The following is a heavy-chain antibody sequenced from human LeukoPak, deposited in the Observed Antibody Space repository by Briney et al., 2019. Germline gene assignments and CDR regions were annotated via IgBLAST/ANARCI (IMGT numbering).Heavy chain of an antibody. Sequence: GGSLRLSCAASGFTFSVAWMHWVRQAPGKGLEWVSVIKSDGSGTTYADSMKGRFTISRDNAKDTVYLLMNSLRDEDTALYYCAKDYFGSLEYWGQGTLVTVSS. V-gene: IGHV3-74*03. CDR3: AKDYFGSLEY. CDR2: IKSDGSGT. J-gene: IGHJ4*02. CDR1: GFTFSVAW. D-gene: IGHD2/OR15-2a*01.